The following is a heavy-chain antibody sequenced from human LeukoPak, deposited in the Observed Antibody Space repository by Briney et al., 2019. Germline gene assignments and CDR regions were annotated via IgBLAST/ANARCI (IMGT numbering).Heavy chain of an antibody. J-gene: IGHJ4*02. CDR1: GYSISSGYY. CDR2: MYHSGNT. CDR3: ARAYSSSSIFDY. V-gene: IGHV4-38-2*02. D-gene: IGHD6-6*01. Sequence: SETLSLTCTVSGYSISSGYYWGWIRQPPGKGLEWIGTMYHSGNTYYNPSLKSRVTISVDASKNQFSLKLTSVTAADTAVYYCARAYSSSSIFDYWGQGTLVTVSS.